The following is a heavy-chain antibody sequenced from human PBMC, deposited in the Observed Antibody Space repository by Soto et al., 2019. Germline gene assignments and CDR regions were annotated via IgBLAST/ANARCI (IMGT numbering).Heavy chain of an antibody. J-gene: IGHJ3*02. Sequence: PVGSLRLSCAASGFTFSGAAMHWFRQASVKGLEWVGRIRSKANSYATAYAASVKGRFTISRDDSKNTAYLQMNSLKTEDTAVYYCTIHESSSSFDAFDIWGQGTMVTVSS. D-gene: IGHD6-6*01. CDR3: TIHESSSSFDAFDI. CDR2: IRSKANSYAT. CDR1: GFTFSGAA. V-gene: IGHV3-73*01.